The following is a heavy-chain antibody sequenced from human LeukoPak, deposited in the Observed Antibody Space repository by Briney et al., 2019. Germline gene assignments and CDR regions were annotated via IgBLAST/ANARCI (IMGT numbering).Heavy chain of an antibody. Sequence: GSLRLSCAASGFTFSSYAMHWVRQAPGKGLEWVAVISYDGSNKYYADSVKGRFTISRDNSKNTLYLQMNSLRAEDTAVYYCARDRYYDSSGQKGVDYWGQGTLVTVSS. CDR1: GFTFSSYA. J-gene: IGHJ4*02. V-gene: IGHV3-30*04. CDR3: ARDRYYDSSGQKGVDY. D-gene: IGHD3-22*01. CDR2: ISYDGSNK.